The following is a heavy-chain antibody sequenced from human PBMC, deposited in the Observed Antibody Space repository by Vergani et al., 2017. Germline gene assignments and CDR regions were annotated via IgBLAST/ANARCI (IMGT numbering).Heavy chain of an antibody. V-gene: IGHV1-69*01. CDR2: ILPLFGTP. CDR3: ARGELPSYYYYYMDV. D-gene: IGHD1-26*01. J-gene: IGHJ6*03. CDR1: GGTFSNHV. Sequence: QVQLVQSGAEVKKPGSSVKVSCKSSGGTFSNHVLAWVRQAPGQGLEWMGGILPLFGTPTYAQRFQGRVTITADESTSTAYMELSSLRSEDTAVYYCARGELPSYYYYYMDVWGKGTTVTVSS.